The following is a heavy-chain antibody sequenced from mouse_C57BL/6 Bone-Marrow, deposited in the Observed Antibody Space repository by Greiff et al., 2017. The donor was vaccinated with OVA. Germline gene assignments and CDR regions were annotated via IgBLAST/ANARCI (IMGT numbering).Heavy chain of an antibody. CDR3: ARCTYPSYFYF. CDR2: IYPGDGAT. Sequence: VQLQESGPELVKPGASVKISCKASGYAFSSSWMNWVKQRPGKGLEWIGRIYPGDGATNYNGKFKGKATLTADKSSSTAYMQLRSLSSDVSSVSFCARCTYPSYFYFWVPGTTLTFSS. CDR1: GYAFSSSW. D-gene: IGHD5-1*01. J-gene: IGHJ2*01. V-gene: IGHV1-82*01.